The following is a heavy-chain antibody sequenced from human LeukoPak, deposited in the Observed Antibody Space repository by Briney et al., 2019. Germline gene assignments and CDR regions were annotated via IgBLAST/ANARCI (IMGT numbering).Heavy chain of an antibody. Sequence: GESLKISCMGSGYSFTSYWIGWVRQMPGKGLEWMGIIYPGDSDTSYSPSFQGQVTISHDKSISTATLQWRSLKVSDTATYDCARRGGGSGSYYMVYWGQGTLVTVSS. CDR3: ARRGGGSGSYYMVY. CDR2: IYPGDSDT. J-gene: IGHJ4*02. CDR1: GYSFTSYW. V-gene: IGHV5-51*01. D-gene: IGHD3-10*01.